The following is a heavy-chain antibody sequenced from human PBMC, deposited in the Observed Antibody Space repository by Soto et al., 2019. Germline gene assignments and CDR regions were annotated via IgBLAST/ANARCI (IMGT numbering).Heavy chain of an antibody. Sequence: ASVKVSCKASGYTFTSYGISWVRQAPGQGLEWMGWISAYNGNTNYAQKLQGRVTMTTDTSTSTAYMELRSLRSDDTAVCYCAREVIVVVVAAASYGMDVWGQGTTVTVSS. CDR2: ISAYNGNT. J-gene: IGHJ6*02. CDR1: GYTFTSYG. V-gene: IGHV1-18*01. D-gene: IGHD2-15*01. CDR3: AREVIVVVVAAASYGMDV.